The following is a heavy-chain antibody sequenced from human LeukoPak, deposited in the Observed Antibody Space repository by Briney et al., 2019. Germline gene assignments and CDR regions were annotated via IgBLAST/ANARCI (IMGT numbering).Heavy chain of an antibody. CDR1: GYTFTSYY. D-gene: IGHD3-22*01. Sequence: ASVKVSCKASGYTFTSYYMHWVRQAPGQGREWMGIINPSGGSTSYAQKFQGRVTMTRDTSTSTVYMELSSLRSEDTAVYYCARASRITMIVVVTKGGFDYWGQGTLVTVSS. J-gene: IGHJ4*02. CDR3: ARASRITMIVVVTKGGFDY. CDR2: INPSGGST. V-gene: IGHV1-46*01.